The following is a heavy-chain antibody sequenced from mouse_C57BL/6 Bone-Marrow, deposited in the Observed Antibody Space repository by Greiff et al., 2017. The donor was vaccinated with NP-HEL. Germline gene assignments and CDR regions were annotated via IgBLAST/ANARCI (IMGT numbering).Heavy chain of an antibody. Sequence: EVQVVESGGGLVKPGGSLKLSCAASGFTFSDYGMHWVRQAPEKGLEWVAYISSGSSTIYYADTVKGRFTISGDNAKNTLFLQMTSLRSEDAAMYYCARRDYDAMDYWGQGTSVTVSS. J-gene: IGHJ4*01. V-gene: IGHV5-17*01. CDR2: ISSGSSTI. CDR3: ARRDYDAMDY. CDR1: GFTFSDYG.